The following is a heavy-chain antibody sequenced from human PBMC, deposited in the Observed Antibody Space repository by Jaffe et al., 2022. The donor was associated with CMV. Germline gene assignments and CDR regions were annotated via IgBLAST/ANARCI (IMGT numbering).Heavy chain of an antibody. CDR1: GYTFTSYG. V-gene: IGHV1-18*01. CDR3: ARETLPVVVITKRGSWFDP. CDR2: ISAYNGNT. J-gene: IGHJ5*02. D-gene: IGHD3-22*01. Sequence: QVQLVQSGAEVKKPGASVKVSCKASGYTFTSYGISWVRQAPGQGLEWMGWISAYNGNTNYAQKLQGRVTMTTDTSTSTAYMELRSLRSDDTAVYYCARETLPVVVITKRGSWFDPWGQGTLVTVSS.